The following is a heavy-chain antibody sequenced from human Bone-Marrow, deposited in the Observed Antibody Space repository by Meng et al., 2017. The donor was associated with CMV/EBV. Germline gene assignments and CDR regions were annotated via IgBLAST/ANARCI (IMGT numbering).Heavy chain of an antibody. V-gene: IGHV3-30*02. J-gene: IGHJ4*02. CDR2: IRDDGSNT. Sequence: GESLKISCAASGFTFSSYGMHWVRQAPGKGLQWVAFIRDDGSNTYYADSVKGRFTISRDNYKNTVYLQMNSLRAEDTAVYYCANRYSGYEDVWYFDYWGQGTLVTVSS. CDR3: ANRYSGYEDVWYFDY. CDR1: GFTFSSYG. D-gene: IGHD5-12*01.